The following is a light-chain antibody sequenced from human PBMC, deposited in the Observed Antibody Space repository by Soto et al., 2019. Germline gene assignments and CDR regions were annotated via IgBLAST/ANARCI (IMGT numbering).Light chain of an antibody. CDR3: QQRSNWPLT. Sequence: EVVLTQSPGTLSLSPGERATLSCRASQSVSSNYLAWYQQRPGQAPRLLIYGASSRATGIPDRFSGSGSGTDFTLTISRLEPEDSAVYYCQQRSNWPLTFGGGTKVDIK. CDR1: QSVSSNY. J-gene: IGKJ4*01. V-gene: IGKV3D-20*02. CDR2: GAS.